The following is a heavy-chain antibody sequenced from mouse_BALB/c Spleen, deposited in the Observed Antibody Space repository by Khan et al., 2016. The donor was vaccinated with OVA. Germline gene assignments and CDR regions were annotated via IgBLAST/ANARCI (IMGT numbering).Heavy chain of an antibody. J-gene: IGHJ4*01. CDR1: GYSITSDYA. V-gene: IGHV3-2*02. CDR2: ISYSGST. CDR3: VRGTYYGYAMAY. Sequence: EVQLQESGPGLVKPSQTLSLTCTVTGYSITSDYAWNWLRQFPGKKLEWRGYISYSGSTSYNPSLKSHISTTRLTSKYQFFLQLKSLTTDDTATSYCVRGTYYGYAMAYWGQGTSVTVSA. D-gene: IGHD1-2*01.